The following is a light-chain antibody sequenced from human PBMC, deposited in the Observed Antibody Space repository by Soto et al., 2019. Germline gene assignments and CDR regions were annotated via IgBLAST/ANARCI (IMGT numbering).Light chain of an antibody. V-gene: IGKV1-5*03. Sequence: DIQMTQSPSTLSPSVGDRVTITCRASQSISSWLAWYQQKPGKAPKLLIYKASSLESGVPSRFSGSESGTELTLTISSLQPDDFATDYCQQYSTYPFTFGPGTKVDIK. CDR1: QSISSW. CDR2: KAS. CDR3: QQYSTYPFT. J-gene: IGKJ3*01.